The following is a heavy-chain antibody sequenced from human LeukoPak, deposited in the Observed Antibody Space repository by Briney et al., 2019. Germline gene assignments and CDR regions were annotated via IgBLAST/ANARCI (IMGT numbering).Heavy chain of an antibody. Sequence: GGSLRLSCAASGFTVNANYIHWVRQAPGKGLEWVSVISSGGTTSYADSVKGRFTVSRDISKNTLFLQMDSLRAEDTAMYYCARDRSLVIWGQGTLVTVSS. CDR1: GFTVNANY. V-gene: IGHV3-66*01. CDR3: ARDRSLVI. D-gene: IGHD3-22*01. CDR2: ISSGGTT. J-gene: IGHJ4*02.